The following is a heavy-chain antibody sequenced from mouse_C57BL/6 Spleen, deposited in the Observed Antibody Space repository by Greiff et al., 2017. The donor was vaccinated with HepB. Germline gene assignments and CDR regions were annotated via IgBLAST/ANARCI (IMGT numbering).Heavy chain of an antibody. Sequence: QVQLKESGAELARPGASVKLSCKASGYTFTSYGISWVKQRTGQGLEWIGEIYPRSGNTYYNEKFKGKATLTADKSSSTAYMELRSLTSEDSAVYFCARRGDLTTVGRDYWGQGTTLTVSS. V-gene: IGHV1-81*01. CDR2: IYPRSGNT. CDR3: ARRGDLTTVGRDY. D-gene: IGHD1-1*01. CDR1: GYTFTSYG. J-gene: IGHJ2*01.